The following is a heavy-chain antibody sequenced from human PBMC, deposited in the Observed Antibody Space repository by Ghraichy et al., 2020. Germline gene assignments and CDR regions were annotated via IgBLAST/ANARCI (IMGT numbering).Heavy chain of an antibody. D-gene: IGHD2-2*03. Sequence: SETLSLTCTVSGGSISSSSYYWGWIRQPPGKGLEWIGSIYYSGSTYYNPSLKSRVTISVDTSKNQFSLNLSSVTAADTAVYYCARHTRSGYCTSTSCNAISWFDPWGQGTLVTVSS. V-gene: IGHV4-39*01. CDR3: ARHTRSGYCTSTSCNAISWFDP. CDR2: IYYSGST. J-gene: IGHJ5*02. CDR1: GGSISSSSYY.